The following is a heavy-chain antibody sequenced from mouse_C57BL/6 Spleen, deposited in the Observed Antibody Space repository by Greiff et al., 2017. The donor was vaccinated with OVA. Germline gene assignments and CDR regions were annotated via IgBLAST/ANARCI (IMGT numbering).Heavy chain of an antibody. V-gene: IGHV1-82*01. CDR1: GYAFSSSW. CDR3: ARHNWDPYFDY. J-gene: IGHJ2*01. CDR2: IYPGDGDT. D-gene: IGHD4-1*01. Sequence: VQLQQSGPELVKPGASVKISCKASGYAFSSSWMNWVKQRPGKGLEWIGRIYPGDGDTNYNGKFKGKATLTADKSSSTAYMQLSSLTSEDSAVYYCARHNWDPYFDYWGKGTTLTVSS.